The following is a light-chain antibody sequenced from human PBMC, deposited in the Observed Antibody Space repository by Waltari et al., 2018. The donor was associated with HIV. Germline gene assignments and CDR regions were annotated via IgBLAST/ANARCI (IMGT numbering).Light chain of an antibody. Sequence: QSALTQPASVSGSPGQSITIPCTGTSSDVGGFTLVPWYQQHPCKAPKLMIYEVSKRPSGVSNRFSGAKSGNTASLTISGLQAEDEADYYCCAYAGSTTYVIFGGGTKLTVL. V-gene: IGLV2-23*02. J-gene: IGLJ2*01. CDR2: EVS. CDR3: CAYAGSTTYVI. CDR1: SSDVGGFTL.